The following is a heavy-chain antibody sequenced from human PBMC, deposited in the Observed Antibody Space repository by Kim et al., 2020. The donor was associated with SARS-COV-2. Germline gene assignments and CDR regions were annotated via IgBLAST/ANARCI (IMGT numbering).Heavy chain of an antibody. CDR1: GYTFTSYY. CDR2: INPSGGST. Sequence: ASVKVSCKASGYTFTSYYMHWVRQAPGQGLEWMGIINPSGGSTSYAQKFQGRVTMTRDTSTSTVYMELSSLRSEDTAVYYCARDLTDPYYYYGMDVWGQGTTVTVSS. J-gene: IGHJ6*02. CDR3: ARDLTDPYYYYGMDV. V-gene: IGHV1-46*01. D-gene: IGHD3-16*01.